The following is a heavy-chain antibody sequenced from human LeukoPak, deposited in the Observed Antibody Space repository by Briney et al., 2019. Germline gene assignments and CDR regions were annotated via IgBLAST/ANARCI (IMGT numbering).Heavy chain of an antibody. D-gene: IGHD3-10*02. CDR1: GFIFSSYA. J-gene: IGHJ4*02. CDR3: AKVMLMYFFDY. V-gene: IGHV3-23*01. Sequence: GGSLRLSCAASGFIFSSYAMSWVRQAPGKGLEWVSAISGSGGSTYCADSVKGRFTISRDNSKNTLYLQMNSLRAEDTAVYYCAKVMLMYFFDYWGQGTLVTVSS. CDR2: ISGSGGST.